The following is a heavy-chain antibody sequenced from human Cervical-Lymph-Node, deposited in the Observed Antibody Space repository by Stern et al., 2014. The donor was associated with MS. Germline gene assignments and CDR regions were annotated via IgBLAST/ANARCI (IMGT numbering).Heavy chain of an antibody. Sequence: EVQLEESGAEVRKPGDSLKISCKTSGYRFINNWIAWVRQVPGKGLEWIGIIHHGDADIRASPSFQGHVTISVDNSLSTAYLQWSSLKASDTAVYYCARWSVACDAWGQGALITVSS. CDR1: GYRFINNW. J-gene: IGHJ5*02. CDR3: ARWSVACDA. D-gene: IGHD4-23*01. V-gene: IGHV5-51*03. CDR2: IHHGDADI.